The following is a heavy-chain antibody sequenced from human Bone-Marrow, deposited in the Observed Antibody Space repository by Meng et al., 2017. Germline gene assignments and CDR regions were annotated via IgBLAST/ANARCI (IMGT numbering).Heavy chain of an antibody. V-gene: IGHV1-2*06. CDR2: IDPKSSET. J-gene: IGHJ4*02. CDR3: ARDEDISSAGKLFGDY. CDR1: GYNFPDYW. D-gene: IGHD6-13*01. Sequence: ASVTVSCKPSGYNFPDYWLHWVRRAPGPVLQWLGRIDPKSSETHYAQRLQGRVTMTGDTSISTAYMELGGLRSDDTAMYYCARDEDISSAGKLFGDYWGQGTLVTVSS.